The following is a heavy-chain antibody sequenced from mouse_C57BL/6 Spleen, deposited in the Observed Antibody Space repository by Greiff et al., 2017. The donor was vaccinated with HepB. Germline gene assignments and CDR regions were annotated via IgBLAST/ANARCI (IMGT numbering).Heavy chain of an antibody. J-gene: IGHJ2*01. CDR1: GYTFTSYW. CDR3: AREGIYFGKEYYFDY. V-gene: IGHV1-53*01. D-gene: IGHD2-1*01. CDR2: INPSNGGT. Sequence: VQLQQPGTELVKPGASVKLSCKASGYTFTSYWMHWVKQRPGQGLEWIGNINPSNGGTNYNEKFKSKATLTVDKSSSTAYMQLSSLTSEDSAVYYCAREGIYFGKEYYFDYWGQGTTLTVSS.